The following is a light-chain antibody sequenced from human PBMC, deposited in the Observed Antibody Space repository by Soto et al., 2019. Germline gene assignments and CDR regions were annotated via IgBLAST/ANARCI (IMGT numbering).Light chain of an antibody. V-gene: IGKV1-39*01. CDR2: AAS. Sequence: DIQMTQSPSSLSASVGDSVTITCRASQRISSYLNWYQQKPGKAPKLLIYAASSLQSAVPSRFSGSGSGTDFSLTISSILPEDFATYYCQQWYSTTTMYTFSKVTKREIK. CDR3: QQWYSTTTMYT. CDR1: QRISSY. J-gene: IGKJ2*01.